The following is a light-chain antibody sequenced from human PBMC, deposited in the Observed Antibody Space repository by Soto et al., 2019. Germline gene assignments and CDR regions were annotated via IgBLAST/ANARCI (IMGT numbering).Light chain of an antibody. CDR1: ESISTW. CDR2: KAS. Sequence: DIQMTQSPSTLSASVGDRFTITCRASESISTWLAWYQQKPGKAPNLLIYKASSLESGVPSRFSGSGSGTEFTLTISSLQPDDFATYYCQQYNIYSWTFGQGTKVDI. V-gene: IGKV1-5*03. J-gene: IGKJ1*01. CDR3: QQYNIYSWT.